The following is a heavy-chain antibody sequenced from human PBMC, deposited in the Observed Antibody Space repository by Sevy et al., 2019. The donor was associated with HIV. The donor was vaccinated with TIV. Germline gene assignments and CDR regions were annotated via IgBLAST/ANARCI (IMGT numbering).Heavy chain of an antibody. CDR2: ISSSSSYI. Sequence: GGSLRLSCAASGFTFSSYSMNWVRQAPGKGLEWVSSISSSSSYIYYADSVKGRFTIARDNAKNSLYLQMNSLRAEDTAVYYCARDLRDYYGSGSYYPYYFDYWGQGTLVTVSS. CDR1: GFTFSSYS. V-gene: IGHV3-21*01. CDR3: ARDLRDYYGSGSYYPYYFDY. J-gene: IGHJ4*02. D-gene: IGHD3-10*01.